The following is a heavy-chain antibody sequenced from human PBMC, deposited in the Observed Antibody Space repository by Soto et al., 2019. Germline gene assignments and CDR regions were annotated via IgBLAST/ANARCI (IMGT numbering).Heavy chain of an antibody. V-gene: IGHV4-39*01. CDR3: ARLGEVAVTTSYYYYMDV. Sequence: SETLSLTCTVSGGSISSSSYYWGWIRQPPGKGLEWIGSIYYSGSTYYNPSLKSRVTISVDTSKNQFSLKLSSVTAADTAVYYCARLGEVAVTTSYYYYMDVWGKGTTVTVSS. J-gene: IGHJ6*03. CDR1: GGSISSSSYY. D-gene: IGHD4-17*01. CDR2: IYYSGST.